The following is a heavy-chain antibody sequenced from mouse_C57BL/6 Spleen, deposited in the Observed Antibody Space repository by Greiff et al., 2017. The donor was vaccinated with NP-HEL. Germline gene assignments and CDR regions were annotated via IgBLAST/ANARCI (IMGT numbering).Heavy chain of an antibody. CDR2: INPSSGYT. Sequence: VQLQQSGAELAKPGASVKLSCKASGYTFTSYWMHWVKQRPGQGLEWIGYINPSSGYTKYNQKFKDKATLTADKSSSTAYMQLSSLTYEDSAVYYCGGYYSNYVMDYWGQGTSVTVSS. CDR3: GGYYSNYVMDY. D-gene: IGHD2-12*01. V-gene: IGHV1-7*01. J-gene: IGHJ4*01. CDR1: GYTFTSYW.